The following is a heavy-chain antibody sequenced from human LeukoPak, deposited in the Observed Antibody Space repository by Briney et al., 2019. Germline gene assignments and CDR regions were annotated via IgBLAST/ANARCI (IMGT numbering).Heavy chain of an antibody. D-gene: IGHD3-10*02. Sequence: GGSLRLSCAASGFTFSTYSMNWVRQAPGKGLEWVSYISSSGSTIYYADSVKGRFTISRDNAKNSLYLQMNSLRAEDTAVYYCAELGITMIGGVWGKGTTVTIAS. J-gene: IGHJ6*04. CDR2: ISSSGSTI. CDR1: GFTFSTYS. V-gene: IGHV3-48*04. CDR3: AELGITMIGGV.